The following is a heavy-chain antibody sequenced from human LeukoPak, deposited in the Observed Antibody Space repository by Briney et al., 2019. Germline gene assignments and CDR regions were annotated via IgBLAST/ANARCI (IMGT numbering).Heavy chain of an antibody. V-gene: IGHV3-23*01. J-gene: IGHJ4*02. CDR2: ISGSGGST. D-gene: IGHD2-15*01. CDR1: GFTFSSYA. Sequence: GGSLRLSCAASGFTFSSYAMSWVRQAPGKGLEWVSAISGSGGSTYYADSVKGRFTISRDNSKNTLYLQMNSLRAEDTAVYYCVKDRCSGGSCYSYYWGQGTLVTVSS. CDR3: VKDRCSGGSCYSYY.